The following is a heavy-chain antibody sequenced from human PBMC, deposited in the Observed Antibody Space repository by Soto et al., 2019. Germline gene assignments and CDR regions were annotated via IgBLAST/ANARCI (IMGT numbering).Heavy chain of an antibody. D-gene: IGHD3-9*01. CDR2: ISGSGDST. CDR1: GFTFSSFA. CDR3: AKGDWLSTPLPFDY. Sequence: EVRLLESGGGLVQPGGSLRLSCAASGFTFSSFAMSWVRQAPWKGLEWVSVISGSGDSTYYADPVKGRFTISRDNSKNTLYRQMNSLRADDTAVYYCAKGDWLSTPLPFDYWGQGSLVTVSS. V-gene: IGHV3-23*01. J-gene: IGHJ4*02.